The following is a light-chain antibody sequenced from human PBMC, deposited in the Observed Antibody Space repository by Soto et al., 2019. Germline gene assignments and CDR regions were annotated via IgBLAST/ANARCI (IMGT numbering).Light chain of an antibody. CDR1: QSISSW. V-gene: IGKV1-5*01. J-gene: IGKJ1*01. CDR3: QQYFEWPPMT. Sequence: DIQMTQSPSTLSASVGDRVTITCRASQSISSWLAWYQQKPGKAPKLLIYDASSLESGVPSRFSGSGSGTEFTLTISSLRSEDSAIYYCQQYFEWPPMTFGQGTKVDIK. CDR2: DAS.